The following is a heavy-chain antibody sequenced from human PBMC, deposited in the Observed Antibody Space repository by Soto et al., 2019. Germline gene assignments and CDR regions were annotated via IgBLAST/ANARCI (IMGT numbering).Heavy chain of an antibody. CDR3: AGGGSRGVASRRLMDF. CDR2: ICNSGTT. J-gene: IGHJ6*03. V-gene: IGHV4-59*03. D-gene: IGHD2-15*01. CDR1: GGSIRSYC. Sequence: QVQLQESGPTLVKPSETLSLTCTVSGGSIRSYCWTWIRQPPGEGLAWIGCICNSGTTDYTPPLKSRVAISIDTPKSQFSLQLGSVTVADTAFYYCAGGGSRGVASRRLMDFWGKGTTVTVSS.